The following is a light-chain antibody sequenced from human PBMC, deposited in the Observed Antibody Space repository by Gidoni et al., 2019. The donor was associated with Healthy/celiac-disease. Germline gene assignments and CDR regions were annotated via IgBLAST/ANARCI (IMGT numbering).Light chain of an antibody. CDR3: SSYTSSRNVV. J-gene: IGLJ2*01. V-gene: IGLV2-14*01. CDR1: SSDVGGYNY. CDR2: EVS. Sequence: SALTPPASGPWAPRQSITISCTGTSSDVGGYNYVSWYQQHPGKAPKLMIYEVSNRPSGVSNRFSGSKSGNTASLTISGLQAEDEADYYCSSYTSSRNVVFGGGTKLTVL.